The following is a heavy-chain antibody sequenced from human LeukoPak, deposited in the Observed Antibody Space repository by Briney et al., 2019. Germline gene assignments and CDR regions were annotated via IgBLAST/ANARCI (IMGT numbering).Heavy chain of an antibody. D-gene: IGHD6-19*01. Sequence: PGGSLRLSCAASGFTFSSYEMNWVRQAPGKGLEWVSYISSSGSTIYYADSVKGRFTISRDNSKNTLYLQMNSLRAEDTAVYYCAKADGSKWLPTTWAFGYWGQGTLVTVSS. V-gene: IGHV3-48*03. J-gene: IGHJ4*02. CDR1: GFTFSSYE. CDR3: AKADGSKWLPTTWAFGY. CDR2: ISSSGSTI.